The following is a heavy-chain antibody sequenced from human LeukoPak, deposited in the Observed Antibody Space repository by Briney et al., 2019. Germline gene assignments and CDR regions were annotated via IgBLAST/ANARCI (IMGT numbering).Heavy chain of an antibody. V-gene: IGHV3-21*01. CDR2: INSSSSNI. J-gene: IGHJ4*02. D-gene: IGHD1-26*01. CDR1: GFTFSSYS. CDR3: ARGAPYSGSYYPFDY. Sequence: GGSLRLSCTASGFTFSSYSMNWVRQAPGKGLEWVSYINSSSSNIFYADSFKGRFTISRDNAQNSLFLQMNSLRVEDTAVYYCARGAPYSGSYYPFDYWGQGTLVTVSS.